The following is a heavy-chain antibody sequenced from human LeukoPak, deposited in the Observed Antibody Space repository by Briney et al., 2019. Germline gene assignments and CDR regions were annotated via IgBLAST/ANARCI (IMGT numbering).Heavy chain of an antibody. CDR2: ISSNGGST. D-gene: IGHD6-13*01. CDR1: GFTFSNAW. V-gene: IGHV3-64*01. CDR3: ARVGAAAGSDY. Sequence: GGSLRLSCAASGFTFSNAWMSWVRQAPGKGLEYVSAISSNGGSTYYANSVKGRFTISRDNSKNTLYLQMGSLRAEDMAVYYCARVGAAAGSDYWGQGTLVTVSS. J-gene: IGHJ4*02.